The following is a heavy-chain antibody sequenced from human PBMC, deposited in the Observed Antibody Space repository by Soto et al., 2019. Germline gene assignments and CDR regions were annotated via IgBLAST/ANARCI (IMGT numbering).Heavy chain of an antibody. CDR2: ISGSSSAK. V-gene: IGHV3-48*02. CDR3: AILNGPINPLES. J-gene: IGHJ4*02. CDR1: GFSFSIYS. Sequence: GGSLRLSCAASGFSFSIYSMNWFRQSPEKGLEWVSYISGSSSAKNYADSVKGRFTVSRDNARNSLYLQLNSLRDEDTAVYFCAILNGPINPLESWGQGNRFIVSS. D-gene: IGHD1-1*01.